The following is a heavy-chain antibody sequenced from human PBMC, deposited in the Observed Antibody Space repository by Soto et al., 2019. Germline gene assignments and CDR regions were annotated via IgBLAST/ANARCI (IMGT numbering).Heavy chain of an antibody. CDR2: IRSKANSYAT. D-gene: IGHD3-10*01. CDR3: TNTLISTTGKDY. V-gene: IGHV3-73*01. J-gene: IGHJ4*02. Sequence: GGSLRLSCAASGLTFSDSALHWVRQASGKGLEWVGRIRSKANSYATAYAASVKGRFTISRDDSKNTAYLQMNSLKTDDTAVYYCTNTLISTTGKDYWGQGTLVTVSS. CDR1: GLTFSDSA.